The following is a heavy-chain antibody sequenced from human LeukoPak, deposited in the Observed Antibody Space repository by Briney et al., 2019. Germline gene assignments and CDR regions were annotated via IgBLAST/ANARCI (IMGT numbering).Heavy chain of an antibody. V-gene: IGHV3-23*01. CDR3: ARGPPYGSRSGYFDY. J-gene: IGHJ4*02. CDR1: GFTFSSYA. CDR2: ISGSGGST. D-gene: IGHD3-10*01. Sequence: GGSLRLSCAASGFTFSSYAMSWVRQAPGKGLEWVSGISGSGGSTYYADSVKGRFTISRDNSKNTLYLQMNSLRVEDTAVYYCARGPPYGSRSGYFDYWGQGTLVTVSS.